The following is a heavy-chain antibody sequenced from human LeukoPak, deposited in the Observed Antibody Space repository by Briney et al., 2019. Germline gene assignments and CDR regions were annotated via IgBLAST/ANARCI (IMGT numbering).Heavy chain of an antibody. D-gene: IGHD2-15*01. CDR2: IYYSGST. CDR1: GGSISSYY. Sequence: SETLSLTCTVSGGSISSYYWSWIRQPPGKGLEWIGYIYYSGSTNYNPSLKSRVTISVDTSKNQFSLKLSSVTAADTAVYYCARRLLLGYCSGGSCYSAFSPWGQGTLVTVSS. J-gene: IGHJ5*02. V-gene: IGHV4-59*01. CDR3: ARRLLLGYCSGGSCYSAFSP.